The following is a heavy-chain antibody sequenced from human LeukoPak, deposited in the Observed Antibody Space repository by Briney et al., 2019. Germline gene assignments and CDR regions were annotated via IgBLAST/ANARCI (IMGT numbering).Heavy chain of an antibody. D-gene: IGHD2-2*01. CDR2: IDGDGTEK. J-gene: IGHJ4*02. Sequence: GGSLRLSCAASAFTFNRYWMNWVRQAPGKGLEWVAGIDGDGTEKYYVESVKGRFPISRDNAKKSVYLQMNSLRADDTAVYYCARAITVVDSYWGQGTLVTVSS. V-gene: IGHV3-7*01. CDR3: ARAITVVDSY. CDR1: AFTFNRYW.